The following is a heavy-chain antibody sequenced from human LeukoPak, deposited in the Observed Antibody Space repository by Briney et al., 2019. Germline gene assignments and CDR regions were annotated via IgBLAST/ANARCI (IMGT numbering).Heavy chain of an antibody. CDR3: ARYNGYCSSTSCYHQLGFDY. J-gene: IGHJ4*02. D-gene: IGHD2-2*01. Sequence: ASVKVSCTASGYTFTGYYMHWVRQAPGQGLEWMGWINPNSGGTNYAQKFQGWVTMTRDTSISTAYMELSRLRSDDTAVYYCARYNGYCSSTSCYHQLGFDYWGQGTLVTVSS. CDR1: GYTFTGYY. V-gene: IGHV1-2*04. CDR2: INPNSGGT.